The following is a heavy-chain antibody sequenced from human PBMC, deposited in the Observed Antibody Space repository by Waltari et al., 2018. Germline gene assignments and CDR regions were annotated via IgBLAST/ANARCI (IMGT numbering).Heavy chain of an antibody. D-gene: IGHD3-3*01. J-gene: IGHJ6*02. Sequence: QVQLQQWGAGLLKPSETLSLTCAVYGGSFSGYYWSWIRQPPGKGLEWIGEITHSGSTNDNPSLKSRVTISVDTSKNQFSLKLSSVTAADTAVYYCAREPGKYYDFWSGYYNHYYGMDVWGQGTTVTVSS. CDR1: GGSFSGYY. CDR3: AREPGKYYDFWSGYYNHYYGMDV. V-gene: IGHV4-34*01. CDR2: ITHSGST.